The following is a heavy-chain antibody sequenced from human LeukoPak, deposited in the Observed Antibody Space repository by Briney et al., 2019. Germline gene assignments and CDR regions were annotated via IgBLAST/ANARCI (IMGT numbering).Heavy chain of an antibody. CDR1: GESFSGYY. J-gene: IGHJ6*03. Sequence: SETLSLTCAVSGESFSGYYWNWIRQSPGKGLEWIGEINHSGSTNYNPSLKSRVTISVDTSKNQFSLKLSSVTAADTAVYYCACRGGTTVTGPYYYYYYMDVWGKGTTVTVSS. D-gene: IGHD4-17*01. CDR3: ACRGGTTVTGPYYYYYYMDV. CDR2: INHSGST. V-gene: IGHV4-34*01.